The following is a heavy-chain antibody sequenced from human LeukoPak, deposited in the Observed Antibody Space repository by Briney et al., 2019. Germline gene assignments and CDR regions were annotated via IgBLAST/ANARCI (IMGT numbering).Heavy chain of an antibody. CDR1: GFTFNRSA. J-gene: IGHJ4*02. V-gene: IGHV1-58*01. CDR2: IVVGSGNT. Sequence: ASVKVSCKASGFTFNRSAVQWVRQARGQRLELVGWIVVGSGNTNYAQKFQDRVTITRDMSTGTAFMELSSLISEDTAVYYCVADDQQLLMWGQGTLVTVSS. D-gene: IGHD2-2*01. CDR3: VADDQQLLM.